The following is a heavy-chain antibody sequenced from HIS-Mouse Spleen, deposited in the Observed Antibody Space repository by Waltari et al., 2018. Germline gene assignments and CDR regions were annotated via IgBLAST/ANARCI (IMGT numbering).Heavy chain of an antibody. V-gene: IGHV4-34*01. D-gene: IGHD6-6*01. CDR3: ARGLAARFDY. Sequence: QVQLQQWGAGLLKPSETLSLTCAVYGGSFSGYYWSWIRQPPGQGLEWIGEIKHSGSTNSNPALRSPVTISVDTSKNQFSLRLGSVTAADTAVYYCARGLAARFDYWGQGTLVTVSS. CDR2: IKHSGST. CDR1: GGSFSGYY. J-gene: IGHJ4*02.